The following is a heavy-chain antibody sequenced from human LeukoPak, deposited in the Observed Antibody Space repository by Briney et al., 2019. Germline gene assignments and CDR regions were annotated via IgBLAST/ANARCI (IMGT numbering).Heavy chain of an antibody. CDR3: ARDHRGWFDP. J-gene: IGHJ5*02. Sequence: SETLSLTCAVYGRSFSGYYWTWIRQTPGKGLEWIGEINHSGITDYNPSLRSRVTISVDTSKNQFSLKLSSVTAADTAVYYCARDHRGWFDPWGQGTLVTVSS. V-gene: IGHV4-34*01. CDR2: INHSGIT. CDR1: GRSFSGYY.